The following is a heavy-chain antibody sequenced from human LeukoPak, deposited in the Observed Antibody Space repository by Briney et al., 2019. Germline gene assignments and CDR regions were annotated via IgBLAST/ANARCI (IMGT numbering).Heavy chain of an antibody. CDR3: ARCIVVVPAARYYYYMDV. D-gene: IGHD2-2*01. J-gene: IGHJ6*03. Sequence: PSETLSHTCAVYGGSFSGYYWSWIRQPPGKGLDWIGEINHSESTNYNPSFKSRVTISVDTSKNQFSLKLSSVTAADTAVYYCARCIVVVPAARYYYYMDVWGKGTTVTVSS. V-gene: IGHV4-34*01. CDR2: INHSEST. CDR1: GGSFSGYY.